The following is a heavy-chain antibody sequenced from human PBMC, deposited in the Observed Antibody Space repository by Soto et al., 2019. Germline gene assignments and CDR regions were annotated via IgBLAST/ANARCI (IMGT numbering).Heavy chain of an antibody. V-gene: IGHV3-30*18. CDR3: AKGLRLGDVFMEFDH. J-gene: IGHJ4*02. Sequence: GWSLRLSCAASGYTFSDFGMHWVRQPPGKGLEWVAFISYDGSNRYYSDSVKGRFTISRDNSENTLYLQMNSLRPEDTAMYYCAKGLRLGDVFMEFDHWGQGTLGTVPS. CDR2: ISYDGSNR. D-gene: IGHD3-16*01. CDR1: GYTFSDFG.